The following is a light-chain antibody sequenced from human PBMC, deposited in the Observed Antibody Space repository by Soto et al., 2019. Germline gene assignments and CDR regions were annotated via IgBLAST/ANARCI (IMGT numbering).Light chain of an antibody. CDR1: SNDVGGYNY. CDR3: SSYTSSSPL. CDR2: DVS. Sequence: QSALTQPASVSGSPGQSITISCTGTSNDVGGYNYVSWYQQHPGKAPKLMIYDVSNRPSGVSNRFSGSKSGNTASLTISGLQAEDEADYYCSSYTSSSPLFGTGTKVTVL. V-gene: IGLV2-14*01. J-gene: IGLJ1*01.